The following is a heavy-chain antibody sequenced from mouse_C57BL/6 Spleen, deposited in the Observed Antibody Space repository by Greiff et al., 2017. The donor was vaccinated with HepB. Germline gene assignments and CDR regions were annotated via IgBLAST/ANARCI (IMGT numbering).Heavy chain of an antibody. J-gene: IGHJ3*01. Sequence: VQLQQSGPELVKPGASVKISCKASGYAFSSSWMNWVKQRPGKGLEWIGRIYPGDGDTNYNGKFKGKATLTADKSSSTAYMQLSSLTSEDSAVYFGAMTGTLRDWFAYWGQGTLVTVSA. CDR3: AMTGTLRDWFAY. V-gene: IGHV1-82*01. CDR2: IYPGDGDT. CDR1: GYAFSSSW. D-gene: IGHD4-1*01.